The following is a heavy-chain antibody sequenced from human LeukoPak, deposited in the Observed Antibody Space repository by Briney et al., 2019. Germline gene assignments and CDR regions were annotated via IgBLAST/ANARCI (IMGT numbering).Heavy chain of an antibody. Sequence: GGSLRLSCAASGFTVSSNYMSWVRQAPGKGLEWVSVIYSGGSTYYADSVKGRFTISRDNSKNTLYLQMNSLRGEDTSVYCCVRGGGYSSGPFDNWGQGTLVTVSS. CDR1: GFTVSSNY. V-gene: IGHV3-66*01. CDR3: VRGGGYSSGPFDN. D-gene: IGHD5-18*01. J-gene: IGHJ4*02. CDR2: IYSGGST.